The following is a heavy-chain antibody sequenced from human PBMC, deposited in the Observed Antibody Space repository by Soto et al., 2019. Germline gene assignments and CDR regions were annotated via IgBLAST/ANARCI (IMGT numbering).Heavy chain of an antibody. J-gene: IGHJ6*02. CDR3: ARGGYSGYDDTYYYGMDV. CDR2: IIPIFGTA. Sequence: QVQLVQSGAEVKKPGSSVKVSCKASGGTFSSYAISWVRQAPGQGLEWMGGIIPIFGTANYAQKFQGRVTITADESTSTAYKERSSLRSEDTAVDYCARGGYSGYDDTYYYGMDVWGQGTTVTVSS. CDR1: GGTFSSYA. D-gene: IGHD5-12*01. V-gene: IGHV1-69*12.